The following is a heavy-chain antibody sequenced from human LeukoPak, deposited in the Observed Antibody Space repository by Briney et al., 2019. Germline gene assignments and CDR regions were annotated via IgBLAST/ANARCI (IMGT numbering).Heavy chain of an antibody. CDR2: ISGSGGST. D-gene: IGHD5-18*01. J-gene: IGHJ4*02. CDR1: GFTFSSYA. Sequence: GGSLRLSCAASGFTFSSYAMSWVRQAPGKGLEWVSAISGSGGSTYYADSVKGRFTISRDNSKNTLYLQMNSLRAEDTAVYYCARDGDPDTATLDYWGQGTLVTVSS. CDR3: ARDGDPDTATLDY. V-gene: IGHV3-23*01.